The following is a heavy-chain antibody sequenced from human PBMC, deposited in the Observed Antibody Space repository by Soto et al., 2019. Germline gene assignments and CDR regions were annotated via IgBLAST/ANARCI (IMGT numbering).Heavy chain of an antibody. J-gene: IGHJ4*02. CDR1: GYTFTSYA. V-gene: IGHV1-3*01. CDR2: INAGNGNT. CDR3: ARVAGSSWYGFGDY. D-gene: IGHD6-13*01. Sequence: ASVKVSCKASGYTFTSYAMHWVRQAPGQRLEWMGWINAGNGNTKYSQKFQGRVTITRDTSASTAYMELSSLRSEDTAVYYCARVAGSSWYGFGDYWGQGTQVTVYS.